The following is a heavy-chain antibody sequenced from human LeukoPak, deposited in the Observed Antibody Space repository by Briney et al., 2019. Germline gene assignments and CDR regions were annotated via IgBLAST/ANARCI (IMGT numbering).Heavy chain of an antibody. D-gene: IGHD1-26*01. CDR2: ISSSSSYI. J-gene: IGHJ4*02. CDR3: ARGIVGATSPGY. CDR1: GFTFSSYS. V-gene: IGHV3-21*01. Sequence: TGGSLRLSCAASGFTFSSYSMNWVRQAPGKGLEWVSSISSSSSYIYYADSVKGRFTISRDNAKNSLYLQMNSLRAEDTAVYYCARGIVGATSPGYWGQGTLVTVSS.